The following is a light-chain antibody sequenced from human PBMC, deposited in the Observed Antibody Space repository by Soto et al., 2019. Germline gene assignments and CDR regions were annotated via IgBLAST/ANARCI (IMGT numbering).Light chain of an antibody. J-gene: IGLJ1*01. Sequence: QSVLTQPRSVSGSPGQSVTISCTGTSADVGGYNSVSWYQQHPGKAPKRMIYDVTKRPSGVPDRFSASKSGNTASLTISGLQAEDEADYYCCSYAGSYTYVFGTGTKVTVL. V-gene: IGLV2-11*01. CDR2: DVT. CDR1: SADVGGYNS. CDR3: CSYAGSYTYV.